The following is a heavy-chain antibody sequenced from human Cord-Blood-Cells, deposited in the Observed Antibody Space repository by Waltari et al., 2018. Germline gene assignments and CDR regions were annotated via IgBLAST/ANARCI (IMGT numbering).Heavy chain of an antibody. CDR2: ISGSGGST. CDR3: AKDDYGDYYFDY. V-gene: IGHV3-23*04. D-gene: IGHD4-17*01. Sequence: EVQLVASGGGWVRRGGARGLPCAACVLPLRPYAYSCARQAPGKGLEWVSAISGSGGSTYYADAVKGRFTISRDNSKNTLYLQMNSLRAEDTAVYYCAKDDYGDYYFDYWGQGTLVTVSS. CDR1: VLPLRPYA. J-gene: IGHJ4*02.